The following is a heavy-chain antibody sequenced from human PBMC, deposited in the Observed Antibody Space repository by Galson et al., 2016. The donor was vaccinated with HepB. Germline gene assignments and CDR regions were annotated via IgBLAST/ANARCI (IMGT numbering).Heavy chain of an antibody. J-gene: IGHJ4*02. D-gene: IGHD5-12*01. V-gene: IGHV1-3*01. CDR1: GYTFTNYA. Sequence: SVKVSCKASGYTFTNYAIHWVRQAPGQSLEWMGWMNVATGNTINSQKVQGRLTITRDTSASTAYMELTSLRSEDTAVYYCARARGGYSGYADYWGQGTLVTVSS. CDR2: MNVATGNT. CDR3: ARARGGYSGYADY.